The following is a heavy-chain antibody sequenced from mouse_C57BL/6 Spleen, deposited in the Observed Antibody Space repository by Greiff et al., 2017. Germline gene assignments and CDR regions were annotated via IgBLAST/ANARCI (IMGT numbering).Heavy chain of an antibody. CDR1: GFTFSSYT. Sequence: EVHLVESGGGLVKPGGSLKLSCAASGFTFSSYTMSWVRQTPEKRLEWVATISGGGGNTYSPDSVKGRFTISREYATNTLYLQMSSMRSEDTALYYCARHLYDGYVDYWGQGTTLTFSS. CDR2: ISGGGGNT. D-gene: IGHD2-3*01. V-gene: IGHV5-9*01. CDR3: ARHLYDGYVDY. J-gene: IGHJ2*01.